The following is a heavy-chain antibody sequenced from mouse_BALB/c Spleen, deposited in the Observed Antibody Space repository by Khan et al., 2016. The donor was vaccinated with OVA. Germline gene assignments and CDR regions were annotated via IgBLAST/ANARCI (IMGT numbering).Heavy chain of an antibody. V-gene: IGHV9-1*02. Sequence: QIQLVQSGPELKKPGETVKISCKASGYTFTNYGMNWVKQAPGKGLKWMGWINTCTGEPTYADDFKGRFAFSLETSASTAYLQISNLKNEDMATFFCARTYYSYDRYFDVWGAGTTVTVSS. CDR1: GYTFTNYG. D-gene: IGHD2-14*01. CDR3: ARTYYSYDRYFDV. CDR2: INTCTGEP. J-gene: IGHJ1*01.